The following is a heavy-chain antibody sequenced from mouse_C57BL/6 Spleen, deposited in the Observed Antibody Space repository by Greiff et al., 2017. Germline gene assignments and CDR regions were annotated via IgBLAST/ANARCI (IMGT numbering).Heavy chain of an antibody. CDR3: ARAYGYDDAMDD. J-gene: IGHJ4*01. Sequence: VQLKQSGPELVKPGASVKISCKASGYAFSSSWMNWVKQRPGKGLEWIGRIYPGDGDTNYNGKFKGKATLTADKSSSTAYMQLSSLTSEDYAVYCCARAYGYDDAMDDWGQGTSVTVSS. CDR2: IYPGDGDT. CDR1: GYAFSSSW. D-gene: IGHD2-2*01. V-gene: IGHV1-82*01.